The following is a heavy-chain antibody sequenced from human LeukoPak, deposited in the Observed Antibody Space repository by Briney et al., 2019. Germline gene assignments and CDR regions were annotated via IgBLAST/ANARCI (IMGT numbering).Heavy chain of an antibody. V-gene: IGHV4-61*02. CDR3: ARGPYSYDSSGAFDI. CDR2: ISSSGNT. J-gene: IGHJ3*02. D-gene: IGHD3-22*01. Sequence: SQTLSLTCTVSGDSISSGDYYWSWIRQPAGKGLEWIGRISSSGNTNYNPSLKSRVTISVDTSKNQFSLKLSSVTAADTAVYFCARGPYSYDSSGAFDIWGQGTMVTVSS. CDR1: GDSISSGDYY.